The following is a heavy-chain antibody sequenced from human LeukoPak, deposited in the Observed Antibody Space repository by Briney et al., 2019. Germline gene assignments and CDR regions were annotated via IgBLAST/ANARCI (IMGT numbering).Heavy chain of an antibody. Sequence: GGSLRLSCAASGFTFSSYAMSWVRQAPGKGLEWVSAISGSGGSTYYADSVKGRFTISRDNSKNTLYLQMNSLRAEDTAVYYCTQQFGELLSGFDYWGQGTLVTVSS. J-gene: IGHJ4*02. CDR3: TQQFGELLSGFDY. V-gene: IGHV3-23*01. CDR2: ISGSGGST. D-gene: IGHD3-10*01. CDR1: GFTFSSYA.